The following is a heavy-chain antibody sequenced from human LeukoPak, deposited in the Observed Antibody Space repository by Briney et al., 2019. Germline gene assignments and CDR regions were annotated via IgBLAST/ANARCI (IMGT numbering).Heavy chain of an antibody. J-gene: IGHJ4*02. D-gene: IGHD3-3*01. CDR3: AKDVLRFLAGYFDY. CDR1: GFTFSSYA. V-gene: IGHV3-23*01. Sequence: GGSLRLFCAASGFTFSSYAMSWVRQAPGKGLEWVSAISGSGGSTYYADSVKGRFTISRDNSKNTLYLQMNSLRAEDTAVYYCAKDVLRFLAGYFDYWGQGTLVSVSS. CDR2: ISGSGGST.